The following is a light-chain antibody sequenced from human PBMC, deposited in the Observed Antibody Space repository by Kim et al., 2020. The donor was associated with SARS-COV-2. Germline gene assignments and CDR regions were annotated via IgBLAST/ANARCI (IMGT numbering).Light chain of an antibody. V-gene: IGLV2-14*03. J-gene: IGLJ1*01. CDR2: DVS. CDR3: SSYTSSSTLGV. CDR1: SSDVGGYNY. Sequence: QSALTQPASVSGSPGKSITISCTGTSSDVGGYNYVSWYQQHQGKAPKLMIYDVSNRPSGVSNRFSGSKSGNTASLTISGLQAEDEADYYCSSYTSSSTLGVCGTGTKVTVL.